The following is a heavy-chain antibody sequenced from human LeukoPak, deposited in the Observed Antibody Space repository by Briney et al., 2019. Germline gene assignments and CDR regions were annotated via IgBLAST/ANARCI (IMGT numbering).Heavy chain of an antibody. CDR2: IYTSGST. CDR1: GGSLSSYY. V-gene: IGHV4-4*07. J-gene: IGHJ4*02. Sequence: SETLSLTCTVSGGSLSSYYWSWIRQPAGKGLEWIGRIYTSGSTNYNPSLKSRVTMSVDTSKNQFSLKLSSVTAADTAVYYCAVGHILSAATGGFDYWGQGTLVTVSS. D-gene: IGHD2-15*01. CDR3: AVGHILSAATGGFDY.